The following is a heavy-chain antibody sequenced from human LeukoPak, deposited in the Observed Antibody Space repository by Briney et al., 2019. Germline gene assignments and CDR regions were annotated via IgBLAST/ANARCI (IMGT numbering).Heavy chain of an antibody. CDR1: GYTFTSYG. V-gene: IGHV1-18*01. J-gene: IGHJ5*02. CDR2: ISAYNGNT. CDR3: AYTNVFLGDYNWFDP. Sequence: GASVKVSCRASGYTFTSYGISWVRQAPGQGLEWMGWISAYNGNTNYAQKLQGRVTMTTDTSTSTAYMELRSLRSDDTAAYYCAYTNVFLGDYNWFDPWGQGTLATVSS. D-gene: IGHD2-21*01.